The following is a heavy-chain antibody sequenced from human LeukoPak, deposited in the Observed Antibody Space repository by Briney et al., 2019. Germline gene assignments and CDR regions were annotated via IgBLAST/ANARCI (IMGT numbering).Heavy chain of an antibody. CDR2: ISISISYI. CDR1: GFTFSSYS. J-gene: IGHJ4*02. CDR3: ARDAGDYDPWSQ. V-gene: IGHV3-21*01. Sequence: AGSLRLSCAASGFTFSSYSMNWVRQAPGKGLEWVSSISISISYIYYAASVKGRFNISRDNAKNSLYQQMHSLRAEDTAVYYCARDAGDYDPWSQWGQGPLVTVSS. D-gene: IGHD4-17*01.